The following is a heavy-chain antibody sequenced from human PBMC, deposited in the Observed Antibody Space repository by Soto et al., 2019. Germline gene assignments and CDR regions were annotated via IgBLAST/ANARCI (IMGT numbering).Heavy chain of an antibody. CDR2: ISNK. CDR3: AKEVWSGPMDV. J-gene: IGHJ6*02. V-gene: IGHV3-23*03. D-gene: IGHD3-3*01. CDR1: GFTFSNYA. Sequence: GGSLRLSCAASGFTFSNYAMSWVRQAPGKGLEWVSVISNKNYADSVKGRFTISRDNSKNTQYLQMNSLRAEDTAVYYCAKEVWSGPMDVWGQGTTVTVSS.